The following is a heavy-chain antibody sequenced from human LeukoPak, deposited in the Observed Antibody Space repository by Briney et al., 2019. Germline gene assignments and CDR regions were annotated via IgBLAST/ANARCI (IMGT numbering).Heavy chain of an antibody. CDR3: ARDKDAGRPRRPGAFDI. D-gene: IGHD6-25*01. J-gene: IGHJ3*02. CDR1: GGSISSGSYY. V-gene: IGHV4-61*02. CDR2: IYTSGST. Sequence: PSETLSLTCTVSGGSISSGSYYWSWIRQPAGKGLEWIGRIYTSGSTNYNPSLKSRVTISVDTSKNQFSLKLSSVTAADTAVYYCARDKDAGRPRRPGAFDIWGQGTMVTVSS.